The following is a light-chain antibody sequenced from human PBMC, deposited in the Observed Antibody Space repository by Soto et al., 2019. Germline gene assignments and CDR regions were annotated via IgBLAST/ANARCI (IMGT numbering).Light chain of an antibody. CDR1: QSVSSN. V-gene: IGKV3-15*01. Sequence: ETVMTQSPGTLSVSPGERATLSCRASQSVSSNVAWYQQKPGQAPRLLIYGASTRATGIPARFSGSGSGTEFTLTISSLQSEDFAVYYCQQYNYWPPLTFGGGTKVEI. CDR3: QQYNYWPPLT. J-gene: IGKJ4*01. CDR2: GAS.